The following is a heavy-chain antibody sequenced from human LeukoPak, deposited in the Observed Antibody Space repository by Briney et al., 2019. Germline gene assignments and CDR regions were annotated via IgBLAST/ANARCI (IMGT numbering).Heavy chain of an antibody. D-gene: IGHD2-2*01. V-gene: IGHV4-59*01. Sequence: SETLSLTCTVSGGSISSYHWSWIRQPPGKGLEWIGYIYYSGSTNYNPSPKSRVTISVDTSKNQFSLKLSSVTAADTAVYYCARDVEDQGYFDYWGQGTLVTVSS. CDR3: ARDVEDQGYFDY. CDR1: GGSISSYH. CDR2: IYYSGST. J-gene: IGHJ4*02.